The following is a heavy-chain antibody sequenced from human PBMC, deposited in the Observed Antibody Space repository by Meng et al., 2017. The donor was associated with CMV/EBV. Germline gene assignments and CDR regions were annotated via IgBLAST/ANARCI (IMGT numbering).Heavy chain of an antibody. D-gene: IGHD6-19*01. CDR1: GGFIISYY. CDR3: ARDSSGWYPHFNY. CDR2: IYTSGST. V-gene: IGHV4-4*07. J-gene: IGHJ4*02. Sequence: QVEAQEGGAACWKSYETLSPISCASGGFIISYYWSWFRRPGGKGLEWIGRIYTSGSTNYNPSLKSRVTMSVDTSKNQFSLKLSSVTAADTAVYYCARDSSGWYPHFNYWGQGTLVTVSS.